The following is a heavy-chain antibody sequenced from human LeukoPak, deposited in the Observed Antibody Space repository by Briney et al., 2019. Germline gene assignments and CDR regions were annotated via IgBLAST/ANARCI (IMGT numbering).Heavy chain of an antibody. D-gene: IGHD3-10*01. CDR1: GYTFTSYG. J-gene: IGHJ4*02. CDR2: ISAYNGNR. CDR3: ARDWKGGGSGNFWY. Sequence: ASVKVSCTASGYTFTSYGISWVRQAPGQGLEWMGWISAYNGNRNYAQRLQGRVTMTTDTSTSTAYMELRSLRSDDTAVYYCARDWKGGGSGNFWYWGQGTLVTVSS. V-gene: IGHV1-18*04.